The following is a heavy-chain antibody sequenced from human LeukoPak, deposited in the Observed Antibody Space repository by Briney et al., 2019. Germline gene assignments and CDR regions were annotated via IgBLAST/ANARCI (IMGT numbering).Heavy chain of an antibody. CDR2: IYHSGST. J-gene: IGHJ4*02. Sequence: SQTLSLTCAVSGGSISSGGYSWSWIRQPPGKGLEWIGYIYHSGSTYYNPSLKSRVTISVDRSKNQFSLKLSSVTAADTAVYYCARNYGDFGSDYWGQGTLVTVSS. D-gene: IGHD4-17*01. V-gene: IGHV4-30-2*01. CDR1: GGSISSGGYS. CDR3: ARNYGDFGSDY.